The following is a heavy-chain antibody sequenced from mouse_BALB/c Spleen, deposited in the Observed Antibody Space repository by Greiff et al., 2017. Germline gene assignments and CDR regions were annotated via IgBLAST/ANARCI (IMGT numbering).Heavy chain of an antibody. CDR3: AREGYYRYYFDY. D-gene: IGHD2-14*01. CDR2: ISSGGST. CDR1: GFTFSSYA. J-gene: IGHJ2*01. V-gene: IGHV5-6-5*01. Sequence: EVKLVESGGGLVKPGGSLKLSCAASGFTFSSYAMSWVRQAPEKRLEWVASISSGGSTYYPDSVKGRFTISRDNARNILYLQMSSLRSEDTAMYYCAREGYYRYYFDYWGQGTTLTVSS.